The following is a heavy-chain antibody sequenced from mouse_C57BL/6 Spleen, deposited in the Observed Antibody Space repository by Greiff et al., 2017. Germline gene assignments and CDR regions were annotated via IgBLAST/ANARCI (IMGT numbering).Heavy chain of an antibody. CDR1: GSTFSSYG. CDR2: ISSGGSYT. CDR3: ARHGYDTWFAY. J-gene: IGHJ3*01. V-gene: IGHV5-6*02. Sequence: DVKLVESGGDLVKPGGSLKLSCAASGSTFSSYGMSWVRQTPDKRLEWVATISSGGSYTYYPDSVKGRFTISRDNAKNTLYLQMSSLKSEDTAMYYCARHGYDTWFAYWGQGTLVTVSA. D-gene: IGHD2-2*01.